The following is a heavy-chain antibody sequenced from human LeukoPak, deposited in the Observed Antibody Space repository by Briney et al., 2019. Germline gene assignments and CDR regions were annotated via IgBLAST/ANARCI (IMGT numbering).Heavy chain of an antibody. V-gene: IGHV3-43*01. CDR2: ISWDEVT. CDR1: GFTFDDYN. J-gene: IGHJ4*02. CDR3: AKDWLTGDR. Sequence: PGGSLRLSCAASGFTFDDYNIHWVRQAPGRGLEWVSLISWDEVTYYAGSVKGRFTISRDNSKNTLYLQMNSLRAEDTAVYYCAKDWLTGDRWGQGTLVTVSS. D-gene: IGHD7-27*01.